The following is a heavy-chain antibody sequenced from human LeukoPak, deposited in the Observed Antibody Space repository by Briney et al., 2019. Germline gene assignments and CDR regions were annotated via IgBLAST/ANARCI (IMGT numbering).Heavy chain of an antibody. J-gene: IGHJ4*02. CDR2: THGSEK. Sequence: PGGSLRLSCAACGFTFSNYWMSWVRQAPGKGLEWVANTHGSEKYYVDSVKGRFTISRDNAKNSLYLQMNSLRAEDTAVYYCARETPYGSLTFDYWGQGTLVTVSS. CDR1: GFTFSNYW. D-gene: IGHD3-10*01. V-gene: IGHV3-7*03. CDR3: ARETPYGSLTFDY.